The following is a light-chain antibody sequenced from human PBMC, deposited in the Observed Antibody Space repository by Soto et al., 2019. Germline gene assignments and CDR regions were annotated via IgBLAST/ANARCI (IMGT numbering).Light chain of an antibody. J-gene: IGKJ5*01. Sequence: DIQMTQSPSSLSASVGDRVTITCRASQSVNTYLHWYQQKAGQAPKLLIYAAYNLQSGVQSRFSGRGSGTDFTLTVESLQPEDFATYYCQQSYSTPITFGQGTRLENK. CDR3: QQSYSTPIT. CDR1: QSVNTY. CDR2: AAY. V-gene: IGKV1-39*01.